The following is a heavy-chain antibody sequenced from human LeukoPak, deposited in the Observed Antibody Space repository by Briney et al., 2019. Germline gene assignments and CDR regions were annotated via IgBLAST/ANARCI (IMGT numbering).Heavy chain of an antibody. Sequence: GGSLRLSCAASGFTFSSYGMHWVRQAPGKGLEWVAVIWYDGTNKYYADSVKGRFTISRDSSKNTLYLQMNSLRAEDTAVYYCAKDVGPVYYYDSSVNYYYYYGMDVWGQGTTVTVSS. CDR1: GFTFSSYG. V-gene: IGHV3-33*06. CDR2: IWYDGTNK. J-gene: IGHJ6*02. CDR3: AKDVGPVYYYDSSVNYYYYYGMDV. D-gene: IGHD3-22*01.